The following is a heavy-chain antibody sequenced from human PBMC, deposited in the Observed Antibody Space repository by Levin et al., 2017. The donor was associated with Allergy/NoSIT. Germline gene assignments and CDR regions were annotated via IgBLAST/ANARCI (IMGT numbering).Heavy chain of an antibody. CDR2: INNDGSAT. CDR3: ARKSWRLGGGTGDLDY. D-gene: IGHD3-16*01. Sequence: GGSLRLSCVASGFTFSSYEMTWVRQAPGKGLEWISYINNDGSATNYADSVRGRFTISRDNAENSLFLQMNSLRAADADVYYCARKSWRLGGGTGDLDYWSHGTLVTVSS. J-gene: IGHJ4*01. CDR1: GFTFSSYE. V-gene: IGHV3-48*03.